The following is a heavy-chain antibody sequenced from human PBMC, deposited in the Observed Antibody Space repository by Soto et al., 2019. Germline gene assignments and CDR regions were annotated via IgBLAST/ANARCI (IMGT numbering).Heavy chain of an antibody. CDR2: IQYSGST. Sequence: SETLSLTCTVSGGSISSYYWSWIRQSPGKGLEWIGYIQYSGSTNNNPSLKSRVTISVDTSKNQFSLKLTSVTAADTAVYYCARRRRPPGLSNYYYYMDVWGKGTAVTVSS. CDR1: GGSISSYY. V-gene: IGHV4-59*08. J-gene: IGHJ6*03. D-gene: IGHD6-6*01. CDR3: ARRRRPPGLSNYYYYMDV.